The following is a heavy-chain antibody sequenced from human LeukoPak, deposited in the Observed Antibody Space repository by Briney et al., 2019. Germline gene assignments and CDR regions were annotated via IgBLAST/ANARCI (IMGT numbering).Heavy chain of an antibody. CDR2: INHSGST. J-gene: IGHJ4*02. Sequence: SETLSLTCPVYGGSFSGYYWSWIRQPPGKGLEWIGEINHSGSTNYNPSLKSRVTISVDTSKNQFSLKLSSVTAADTAVYYCARGPTVTTTKLDYWGQGTLVTVSS. D-gene: IGHD4-17*01. CDR1: GGSFSGYY. V-gene: IGHV4-34*01. CDR3: ARGPTVTTTKLDY.